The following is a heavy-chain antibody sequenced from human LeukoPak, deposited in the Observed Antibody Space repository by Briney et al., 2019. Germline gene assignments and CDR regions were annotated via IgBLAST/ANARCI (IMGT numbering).Heavy chain of an antibody. Sequence: SETLSLTCTVSGGSISSSYDYCGWIRQPPGKGLEGIGSIYSSGSTYYNPSLKSRVTISVDTSKNQFSLQLSSVTAADTAVYYCARALRYYDFWSGYNYYYYYGMDVWGQGTTVTVSS. CDR1: GGSISSSYDY. D-gene: IGHD3-3*01. V-gene: IGHV4-39*07. J-gene: IGHJ6*02. CDR2: IYSSGST. CDR3: ARALRYYDFWSGYNYYYYYGMDV.